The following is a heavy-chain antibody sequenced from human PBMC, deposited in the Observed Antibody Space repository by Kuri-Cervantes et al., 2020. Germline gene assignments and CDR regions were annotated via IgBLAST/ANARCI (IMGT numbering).Heavy chain of an antibody. CDR2: IYPGDSDV. J-gene: IGHJ3*01. D-gene: IGHD3-22*01. CDR1: GYSFTSYW. V-gene: IGHV5-51*01. Sequence: GGSLRLSCKGSGYSFTSYWIGWVRQMPGKGLEWMGIIYPGDSDVKYSPSFQGQVTISADKSVSTAYLQWSSLKASDTAMYYCARGLISSDYSTNGFDVWGQGTMVTVSS. CDR3: ARGLISSDYSTNGFDV.